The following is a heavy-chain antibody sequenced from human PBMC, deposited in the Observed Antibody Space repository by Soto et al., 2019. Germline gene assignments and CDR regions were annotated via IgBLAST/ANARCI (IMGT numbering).Heavy chain of an antibody. J-gene: IGHJ4*02. D-gene: IGHD3-3*01. CDR3: AKGRKPDHDDGLCAFDS. Sequence: GGSLRLSCVVSGRTFRSYAMSWVRQAPGKGLEWVSGISGGGAGTYYADSVKGRFTISRDPSTTTLFLDMYSLGAEDTAIYYCAKGRKPDHDDGLCAFDSWGQGVLVTVSS. CDR1: GRTFRSYA. V-gene: IGHV3-23*01. CDR2: ISGGGAGT.